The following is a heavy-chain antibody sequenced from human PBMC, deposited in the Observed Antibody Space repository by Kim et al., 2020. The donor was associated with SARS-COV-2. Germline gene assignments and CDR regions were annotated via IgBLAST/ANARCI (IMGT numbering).Heavy chain of an antibody. CDR1: GFTFTTAW. CDR3: TVHGGSGSYFTSNN. V-gene: IGHV3-15*01. CDR2: FKGKTDGATT. Sequence: GGSLRLSCAASGFTFTTAWMSWVRQAPGKGLECVALFKGKTDGATTDYAAPVKGRFTISRDESKNTLYLQMNSLQTEDTALYYCTVHGGSGSYFTSNNWGQGTLVTVSS. D-gene: IGHD3-10*01. J-gene: IGHJ4*02.